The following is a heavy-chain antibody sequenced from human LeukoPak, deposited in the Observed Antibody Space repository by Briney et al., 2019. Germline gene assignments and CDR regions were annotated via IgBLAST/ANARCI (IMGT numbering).Heavy chain of an antibody. D-gene: IGHD2-2*01. J-gene: IGHJ5*02. CDR3: ARGGDIVVVPAASDNWFDP. CDR2: IYYSGST. CDR1: GGSISSGDYY. Sequence: SQTLSLTCAVSGGSISSGDYYWSWIRQPPGKGLEWIGYIYYSGSTYYNPSLKSRVTISVATSKNQFSLKLSSVTAADTAVYYCARGGDIVVVPAASDNWFDPWGQGTLVTVSS. V-gene: IGHV4-30-4*01.